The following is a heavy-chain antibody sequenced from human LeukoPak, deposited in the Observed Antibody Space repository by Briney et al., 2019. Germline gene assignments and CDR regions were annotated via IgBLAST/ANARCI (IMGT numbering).Heavy chain of an antibody. CDR2: IYTSGST. J-gene: IGHJ3*02. D-gene: IGHD1-26*01. V-gene: IGHV4-4*07. CDR1: GGSISSYY. Sequence: SETLSLTCTVSGGSISSYYWSWIRQPAGKGLEWIGRIYTSGSTNYNPSLKSRVTISVDTSKNQFSLKLSSVTAADTAVYYCARVSLSGMIRRAFDIWGQGTMVTVSS. CDR3: ARVSLSGMIRRAFDI.